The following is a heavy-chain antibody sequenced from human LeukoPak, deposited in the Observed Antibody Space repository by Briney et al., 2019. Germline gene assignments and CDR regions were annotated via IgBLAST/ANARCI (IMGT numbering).Heavy chain of an antibody. V-gene: IGHV3-66*01. CDR3: ARDLGNFFDY. D-gene: IGHD6-13*01. CDR2: IYSGGST. CDR1: GFTVSTYY. J-gene: IGHJ4*02. Sequence: QSGGSLRLSCAASGFTVSTYYMSWVPQAPGKGLEWVYLIYSGGSTYYADSVKGRFTISRDNSKNTLYLQMNSLRAEDTAVYYCARDLGNFFDYWGQGTLVTVSS.